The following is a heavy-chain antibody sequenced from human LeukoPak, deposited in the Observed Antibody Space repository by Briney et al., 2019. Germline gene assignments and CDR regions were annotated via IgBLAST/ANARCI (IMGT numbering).Heavy chain of an antibody. CDR1: GFTVSSNY. Sequence: GGSLRLSCAASGFTVSSNYMSWVRQAPGKGLEWVSVIYSGGSTYYAESVKGRFTISRDNSKNTLYIQMNSLRAEDTAVYYCARSDYYDSSALDYWGQGTLVTVSS. V-gene: IGHV3-53*01. D-gene: IGHD3-22*01. J-gene: IGHJ4*02. CDR2: IYSGGST. CDR3: ARSDYYDSSALDY.